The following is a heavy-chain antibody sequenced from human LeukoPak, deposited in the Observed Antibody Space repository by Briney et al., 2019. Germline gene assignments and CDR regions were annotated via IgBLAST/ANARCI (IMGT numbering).Heavy chain of an antibody. J-gene: IGHJ6*02. D-gene: IGHD2-15*01. CDR1: GFTFSSYA. Sequence: PGGSLRLSCAASGFTFSSYAMSWVRQAPGKGLEWVSAISGSGGSTYYADSVKGRFTISRDNSKNTLYLQMNNLRAEDTAVYYCAKRFPGGPKSYYYGMDVWGQGTTVTVSS. CDR2: ISGSGGST. V-gene: IGHV3-23*01. CDR3: AKRFPGGPKSYYYGMDV.